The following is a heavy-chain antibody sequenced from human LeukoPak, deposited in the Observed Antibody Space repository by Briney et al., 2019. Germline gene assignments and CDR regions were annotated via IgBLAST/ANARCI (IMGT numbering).Heavy chain of an antibody. Sequence: ASVKVSCKASGGTFSSYAISWVRQAPGQGLEWMGGIISIFGTANYAQKFQGRVTITTDESTSTAYMELRSLRSDDTAVYYCARIVGSGSYYNDYWGQGTLVTVSS. J-gene: IGHJ4*02. CDR1: GGTFSSYA. CDR3: ARIVGSGSYYNDY. CDR2: IISIFGTA. D-gene: IGHD3-10*01. V-gene: IGHV1-69*05.